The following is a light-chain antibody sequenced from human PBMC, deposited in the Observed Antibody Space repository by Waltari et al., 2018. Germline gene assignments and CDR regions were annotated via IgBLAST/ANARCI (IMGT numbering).Light chain of an antibody. V-gene: IGKV1-39*01. CDR3: QQTYSVPYT. CDR2: AVS. J-gene: IGKJ2*01. Sequence: DIQLTQYPPSLSQPMGDRLTITFRSSQRTSTYLTEYPQTPGKAPTVVIYAVSTLKSGVPSRFSGSGSGTEFTLTISSLQPEEFGTDFCQQTYSVPYTFGQGTKVEI. CDR1: QRTSTY.